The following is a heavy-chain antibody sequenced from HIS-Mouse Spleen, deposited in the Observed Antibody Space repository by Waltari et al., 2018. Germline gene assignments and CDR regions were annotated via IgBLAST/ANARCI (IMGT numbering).Heavy chain of an antibody. D-gene: IGHD2-2*01. CDR3: ATVGGYCSSTSCYDAFDI. V-gene: IGHV4-31*03. Sequence: QVQLQESGPGLVKPSQTLSLTCTVSGGSISSGGYYWSRIRQHPGKGLEWIGYIYYSGSTYYNPSLKSRVTISVDTSKNQFSLKLSSVTAADTAVYYCATVGGYCSSTSCYDAFDIWGQGTMVTVSS. CDR2: IYYSGST. J-gene: IGHJ3*02. CDR1: GGSISSGGYY.